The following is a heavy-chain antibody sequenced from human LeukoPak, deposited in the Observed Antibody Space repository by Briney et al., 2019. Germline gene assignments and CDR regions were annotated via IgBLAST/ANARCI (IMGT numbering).Heavy chain of an antibody. V-gene: IGHV4-34*01. D-gene: IGHD3-10*01. Sequence: PSETLPLTCAVYGGSFSGYYWSWIRQPPGKGLEWIGEINHSGSTNYNPSLKSRVTISVDTSKNQFSLKLSSMTAADTAVYYCARGNYGSDCWGQGTLVTVSS. CDR1: GGSFSGYY. CDR3: ARGNYGSDC. J-gene: IGHJ4*02. CDR2: INHSGST.